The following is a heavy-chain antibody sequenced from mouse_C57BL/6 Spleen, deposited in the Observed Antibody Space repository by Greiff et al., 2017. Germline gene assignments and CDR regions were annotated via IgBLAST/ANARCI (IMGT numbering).Heavy chain of an antibody. CDR2: INPNNGGT. V-gene: IGHV1-18*01. J-gene: IGHJ2*01. Sequence: VQLQQSGPELVKPGASVKIPCKASGYTFTDYNMDWVKQSHGKSLEWIGDINPNNGGTIYNQKFKGKATLTVDKSSSTAYMELRSLTSEDTAVYYCARWDYDGVYFDYWGQGTTLTVSS. CDR3: ARWDYDGVYFDY. D-gene: IGHD2-4*01. CDR1: GYTFTDYN.